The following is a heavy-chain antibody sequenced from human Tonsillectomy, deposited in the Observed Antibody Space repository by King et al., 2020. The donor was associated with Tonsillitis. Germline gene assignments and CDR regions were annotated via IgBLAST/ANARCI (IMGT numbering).Heavy chain of an antibody. Sequence: VQLQESGPGLVKPSQTLSLTCAVSGGSISSGGYSWSWIRQPPGKGLEWIGYSYYNGNTYYNPSLKSRLTISVDTSKNQFSLRLTSVTAADPAVYYCARADSSGYFYYWGQGTLVTVSS. V-gene: IGHV4-30-4*07. CDR3: ARADSSGYFYY. CDR1: GGSISSGGYS. D-gene: IGHD3-22*01. CDR2: SYYNGNT. J-gene: IGHJ4*02.